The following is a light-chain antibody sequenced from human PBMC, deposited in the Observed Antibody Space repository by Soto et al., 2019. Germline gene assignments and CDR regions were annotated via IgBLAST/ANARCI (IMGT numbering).Light chain of an antibody. CDR2: EVS. CDR1: SSDVGGYNY. Sequence: QSVLTQPPSASGSPGQSVTISCTGTSSDVGGYNYVSWYQHHPGKAPKLMISEVSKRPSGVPDRFSGSKSGNTASLTVSGLQAEDEADYYCSSYAGRNNLLFGGGTKLTVL. V-gene: IGLV2-8*01. J-gene: IGLJ2*01. CDR3: SSYAGRNNLL.